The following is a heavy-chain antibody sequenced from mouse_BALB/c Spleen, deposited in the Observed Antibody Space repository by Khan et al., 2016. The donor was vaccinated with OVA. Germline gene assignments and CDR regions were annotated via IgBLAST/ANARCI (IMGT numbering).Heavy chain of an antibody. Sequence: EVELVESGGGLVKPGGSLKLSCAASGFTFSSFTMSWVRQTPEKRLEWVATISSGGDNTFYPDSVKGRFTISSDNAKNNLYLQMSSLRSEDTALYYCARSNYGAIDYWGQGTLVTVSA. D-gene: IGHD1-1*02. V-gene: IGHV5-9*03. CDR1: GFTFSSFT. CDR3: ARSNYGAIDY. CDR2: ISSGGDNT. J-gene: IGHJ3*01.